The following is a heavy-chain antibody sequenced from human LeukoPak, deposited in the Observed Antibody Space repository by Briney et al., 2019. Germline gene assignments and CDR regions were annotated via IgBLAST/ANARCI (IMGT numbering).Heavy chain of an antibody. D-gene: IGHD3-10*01. Sequence: TSVKVSCKASGFTFTSSAMQWVRQARGQRLEWIGWIVVGSGNTNYAQKFQERVTITRDMSTSTAYMELSSLRSEDTAAYYCAADPHRGVGQEYYFDYWGQGTLVTVSS. CDR2: IVVGSGNT. CDR1: GFTFTSSA. CDR3: AADPHRGVGQEYYFDY. J-gene: IGHJ4*02. V-gene: IGHV1-58*02.